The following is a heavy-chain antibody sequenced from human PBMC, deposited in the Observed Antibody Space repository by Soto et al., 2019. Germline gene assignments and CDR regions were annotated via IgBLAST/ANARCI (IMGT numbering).Heavy chain of an antibody. CDR3: AKDRIGVVITAPYYYYGMDV. D-gene: IGHD3-3*01. J-gene: IGHJ6*02. V-gene: IGHV3-30-3*01. CDR1: GFTFSSYA. Sequence: GGSLRLSCAASGFTFSSYAMHWVRQAPGKGLEWVAVISYDGSNKYYADSVKGRFTISRDNSKNTLYLQMNSLRAEDTAVYYCAKDRIGVVITAPYYYYGMDVWGQGTTVTAP. CDR2: ISYDGSNK.